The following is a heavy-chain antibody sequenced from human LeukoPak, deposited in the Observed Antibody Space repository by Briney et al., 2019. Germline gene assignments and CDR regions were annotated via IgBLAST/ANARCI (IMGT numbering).Heavy chain of an antibody. CDR2: IKSKTDGGTT. V-gene: IGHV3-15*01. Sequence: PGGSLRLSCAASGFTFSSYAMSWVRQAPGKGLEWVGRIKSKTDGGTTDYAAPVKGRFTISRDDSKNTLYLQMNSLKTEDTAVYYCTTHLYDYVWGSYLDHAFDIWGQGTMVTVSS. J-gene: IGHJ3*02. CDR1: GFTFSSYA. D-gene: IGHD3-16*02. CDR3: TTHLYDYVWGSYLDHAFDI.